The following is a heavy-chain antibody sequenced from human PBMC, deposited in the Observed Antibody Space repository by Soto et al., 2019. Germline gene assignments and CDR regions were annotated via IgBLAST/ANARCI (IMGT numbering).Heavy chain of an antibody. CDR2: ISYDGNSK. CDR3: AKEAGVAQPLDY. V-gene: IGHV3-30*18. D-gene: IGHD2-15*01. Sequence: QVQLVESGGGVVQPGRSLRLSCAASGFTFRSYGTQWVRQAPGKGLEWLAVISYDGNSKYYADSVKGRLTISRDDSKNTVYLQVNRLRSDDTAVYYCAKEAGVAQPLDYWGQGTLVTVSS. CDR1: GFTFRSYG. J-gene: IGHJ4*02.